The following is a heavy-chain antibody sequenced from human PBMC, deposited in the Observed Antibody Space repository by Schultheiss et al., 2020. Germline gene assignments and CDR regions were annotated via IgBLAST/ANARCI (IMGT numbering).Heavy chain of an antibody. CDR2: ISYDGSNK. CDR3: ARDPRRGDYVVDY. CDR1: GFTFSSYA. J-gene: IGHJ4*02. Sequence: GGSLRLSCAASGFTFSSYAMHWVRQDPGKGLEWVAVISYDGSNKYYADSVKGRFTISRDNSKNTLYLQMNSLRAEDTAVYYCARDPRRGDYVVDYWGQGTLVNVSS. V-gene: IGHV3-30-3*01. D-gene: IGHD4-17*01.